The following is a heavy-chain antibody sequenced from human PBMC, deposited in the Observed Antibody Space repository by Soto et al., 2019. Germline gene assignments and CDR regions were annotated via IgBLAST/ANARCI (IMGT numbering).Heavy chain of an antibody. CDR1: GFTFSSYG. CDR2: IGYDGSNK. V-gene: IGHV3-33*01. CDR3: ARDLHYYDSAGAFDI. Sequence: QVQLVESGGGVVQPGRSLRISCAASGFTFSSYGMHWVRQAPGKGLEWVAVIGYDGSNKYYADSVKGRFTISRDNSKNTLYLQMNSLRAEDTAVYYCARDLHYYDSAGAFDIWGQGTMVTVSS. D-gene: IGHD3-22*01. J-gene: IGHJ3*02.